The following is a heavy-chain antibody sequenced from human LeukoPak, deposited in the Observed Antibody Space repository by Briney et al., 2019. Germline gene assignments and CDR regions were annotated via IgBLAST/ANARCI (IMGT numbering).Heavy chain of an antibody. Sequence: ASVKVSCKASGYTFAGYYMHWVRQAPGQGLEWMGWINPNSGGTNYAQKFQGRVTMTRDTSISTAYMELSRLRSDDTAVYYCATSLYYYDSSGYYLGAFDIWGQGTMVTVSS. CDR1: GYTFAGYY. J-gene: IGHJ3*02. V-gene: IGHV1-2*02. D-gene: IGHD3-22*01. CDR2: INPNSGGT. CDR3: ATSLYYYDSSGYYLGAFDI.